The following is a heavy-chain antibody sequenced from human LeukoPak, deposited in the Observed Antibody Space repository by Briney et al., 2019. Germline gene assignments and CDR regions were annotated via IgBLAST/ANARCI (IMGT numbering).Heavy chain of an antibody. CDR3: AKVTTVTHSYYYGLDV. D-gene: IGHD4-17*01. CDR2: ISGSGGST. V-gene: IGHV3-23*01. J-gene: IGHJ6*02. Sequence: GGSLRLSCAASGFTFSSYAMSWVRQAPGKGLEWVSVISGSGGSTNYADSVKGRFTISRDNSKNTLYLQMNSLRAEDTAVYYCAKVTTVTHSYYYGLDVWGQGTTVTVSS. CDR1: GFTFSSYA.